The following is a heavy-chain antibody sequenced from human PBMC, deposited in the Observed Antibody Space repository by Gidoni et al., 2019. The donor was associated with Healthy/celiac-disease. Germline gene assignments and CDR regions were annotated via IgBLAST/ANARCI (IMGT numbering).Heavy chain of an antibody. J-gene: IGHJ4*02. CDR3: ARRADSSGFALDY. CDR1: GFTVSSHS. Sequence: EVQLVESGGGLVQPGGSLRLSCAASGFTVSSHSMSGVRQATGQGLEWVSVSYSGGSTYYADAVKGRFTISRDNSKNTLYLQMNSLRAEDTAVYYCARRADSSGFALDYWGQGTLVTVSS. D-gene: IGHD3-22*01. CDR2: SYSGGST. V-gene: IGHV3-66*02.